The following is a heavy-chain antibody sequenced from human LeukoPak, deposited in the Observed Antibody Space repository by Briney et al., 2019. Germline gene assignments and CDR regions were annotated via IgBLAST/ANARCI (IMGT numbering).Heavy chain of an antibody. V-gene: IGHV4-34*01. D-gene: IGHD3-3*01. CDR2: INHSGST. J-gene: IGHJ4*02. CDR3: ASRFLLFDY. CDR1: GGSFSGYY. Sequence: PSETLSLTCAVYGGSFSGYYWSWIRQPPGKGLEWIGEINHSGSTNYNPSLKSRVTISVDTSKNQFSLKLSSVTAADTAVYYCASRFLLFDYRGQGTLVTVSS.